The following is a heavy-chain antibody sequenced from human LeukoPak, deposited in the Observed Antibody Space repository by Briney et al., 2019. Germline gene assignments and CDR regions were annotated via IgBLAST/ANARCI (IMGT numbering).Heavy chain of an antibody. CDR1: GGTFSSYT. V-gene: IGHV1-69*01. J-gene: IGHJ5*02. Sequence: ASVKVSCKASGGTFSSYTISWVRQGPGQGLEWMGGIIPIFGTANYAQKFQGRVTITADESTSTAYMELSSLRSEDTAVYYCSRARDCSSTSCSLYNWFDPWGQGTLVTVSS. CDR2: IIPIFGTA. CDR3: SRARDCSSTSCSLYNWFDP. D-gene: IGHD2-2*01.